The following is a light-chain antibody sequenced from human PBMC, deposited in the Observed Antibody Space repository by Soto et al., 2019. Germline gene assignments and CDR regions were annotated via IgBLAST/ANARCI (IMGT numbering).Light chain of an antibody. CDR2: EVS. CDR1: SSDVGGYNY. CDR3: CSYTVSGIRV. V-gene: IGLV2-14*01. J-gene: IGLJ1*01. Sequence: LTHVASGLGFPRGASRIFYNRTSSDVGGYNYVSWYQQQSGKAPKIMIHEVSNRPSGVSNRFSGSKSGNTASLTISGLQAEDEADYYCCSYTVSGIRVFGTGTKVTVL.